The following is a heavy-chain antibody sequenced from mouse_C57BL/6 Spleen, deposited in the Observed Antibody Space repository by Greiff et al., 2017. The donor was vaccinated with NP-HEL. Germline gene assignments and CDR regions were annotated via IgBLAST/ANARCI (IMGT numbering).Heavy chain of an antibody. CDR3: ARGGDYGDFAY. Sequence: QVQLKESGPELVKPGASVKISCKASGYAFSSYWMNWVKQRPGKGLEWIGRIYPGDGDTNYNGKFKGKATLTADKSSSTAYMQLSSLTSEDSAVYFCARGGDYGDFAYWGQGTTLTVSS. CDR2: IYPGDGDT. CDR1: GYAFSSYW. J-gene: IGHJ2*01. D-gene: IGHD2-13*01. V-gene: IGHV1-82*01.